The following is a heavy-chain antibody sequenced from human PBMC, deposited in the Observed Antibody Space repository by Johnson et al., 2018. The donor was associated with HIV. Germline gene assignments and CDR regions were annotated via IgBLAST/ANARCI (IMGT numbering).Heavy chain of an antibody. V-gene: IGHV3-30*04. CDR2: ISYDGSNK. D-gene: IGHD1-7*01. Sequence: QMLLVESGGGLVKPGGSLRLSCAASGFTFSSYAMHWVRQAPGKGLEWVAVISYDGSNKYYADSVKGRFTISRDNSKNTLYLQMNSLRAEDTAVYYCAKAQTGTTGAFDIWGQGTMVTVSS. J-gene: IGHJ3*02. CDR1: GFTFSSYA. CDR3: AKAQTGTTGAFDI.